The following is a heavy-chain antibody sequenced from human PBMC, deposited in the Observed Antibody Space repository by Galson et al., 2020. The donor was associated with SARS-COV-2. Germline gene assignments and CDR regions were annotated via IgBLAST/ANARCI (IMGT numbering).Heavy chain of an antibody. V-gene: IGHV4-34*01. CDR1: GGSFSDYL. J-gene: IGHJ4*02. CDR2: INHSGTT. D-gene: IGHD3-22*01. CDR3: ARGTRDITMRVVVSTWASSHLDF. Sequence: SQASETLSLTCAVYGGSFSDYLWSWVRQTPGKGLEWIGEINHSGTTSYNPSLKGRVTISVDTSKNQFSLRLSSVTAADRGVYYCARGTRDITMRVVVSTWASSHLDFWGQGTRVTVSS.